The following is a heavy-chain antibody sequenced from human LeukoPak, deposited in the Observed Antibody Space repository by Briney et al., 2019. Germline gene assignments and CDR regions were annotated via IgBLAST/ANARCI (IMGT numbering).Heavy chain of an antibody. D-gene: IGHD2-2*01. CDR2: INPNSGDT. J-gene: IGHJ4*02. Sequence: WASVKVSCKASGYTFTGYYMHWVRQAPGQGFEWMGWINPNSGDTSYAQKFQGRVTMTRDTSISTAHMELSRLRSDDTAVYYCARANPLYCSSTTCLFDYWGQGTLVTVSS. V-gene: IGHV1-2*02. CDR1: GYTFTGYY. CDR3: ARANPLYCSSTTCLFDY.